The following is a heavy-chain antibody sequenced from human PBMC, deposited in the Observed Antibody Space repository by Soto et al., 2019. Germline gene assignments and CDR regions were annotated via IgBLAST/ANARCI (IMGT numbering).Heavy chain of an antibody. CDR2: ISSSSSYI. Sequence: EVQLVESRGGLVKPGGSLRLSCAASGFTFSSYSMNWVRQAPGKGLEWVSSISSSSSYIYYADSVKGRFTISRDNAKNSLYLQMNSLRAEDTAVYYCAAELRGYYYYYMDVWGKGTTVTVSS. J-gene: IGHJ6*03. V-gene: IGHV3-21*01. CDR1: GFTFSSYS. D-gene: IGHD1-7*01. CDR3: AAELRGYYYYYMDV.